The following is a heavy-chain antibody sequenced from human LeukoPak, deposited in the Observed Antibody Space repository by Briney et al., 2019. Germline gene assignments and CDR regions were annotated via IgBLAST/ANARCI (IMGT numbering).Heavy chain of an antibody. CDR2: IKQDGSEK. V-gene: IGHV3-7*01. J-gene: IGHJ4*02. CDR3: ARRRCSSTSCFEDY. D-gene: IGHD2-2*01. CDR1: GFTFSSYA. Sequence: PGGSLRLSCAASGFTFSSYAMSWVRQAPGKGLEWVANIKQDGSEKNYVDSVKGRFTISRDNAKNSLYLQMNSLRAEDTAVYYCARRRCSSTSCFEDYWGQGTLVTVSS.